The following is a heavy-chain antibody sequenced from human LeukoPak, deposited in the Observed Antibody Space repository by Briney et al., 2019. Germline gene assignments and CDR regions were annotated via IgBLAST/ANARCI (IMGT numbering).Heavy chain of an antibody. V-gene: IGHV3-48*01. CDR2: ISSSSSTI. D-gene: IGHD2-2*01. CDR3: ARGSYCSSTSCYSYYYYYMDV. CDR1: GFTFSSYS. Sequence: GGSLRLSCAASGFTFSSYSMNWVRQAPGKGLEWVSYISSSSSTIYYADSVKGRFTISRDNAKNSLYLQMNSLRAEDTAVYYCARGSYCSSTSCYSYYYYYMDVWGKGTTVTVSS. J-gene: IGHJ6*03.